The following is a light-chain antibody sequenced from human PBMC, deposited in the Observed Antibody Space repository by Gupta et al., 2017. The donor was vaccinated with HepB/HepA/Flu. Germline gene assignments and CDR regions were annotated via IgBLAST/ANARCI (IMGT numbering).Light chain of an antibody. CDR1: SSTIGSNY. CDR3: AESDEGLMCL. V-gene: IGLV1-47*01. Sequence: HSLLTHPPSSSGTPGQRVTISCSGSSSTIGSNYVYWFQQLPGTTPPLLIDMNNQRPSGAPDRSGGKYGGTSALTVTRRQRSDDDAYYYCAESDEGLMCLFGGGTKLTVL. J-gene: IGLJ2*01. CDR2: MNN.